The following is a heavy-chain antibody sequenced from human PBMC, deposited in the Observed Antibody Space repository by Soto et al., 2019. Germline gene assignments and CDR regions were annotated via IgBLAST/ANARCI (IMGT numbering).Heavy chain of an antibody. CDR1: GFTFSSYD. CDR3: ARDQFGRVV. V-gene: IGHV3-33*01. CDR2: IWYDGSNK. D-gene: IGHD2-15*01. Sequence: QVQLVESGGGVVQPGRSLRLSCAASGFTFSSYDMHWVRQAPGKGLEWVAVIWYDGSNKYYADSVKGRFTISRDNSKNTLYLQMNSLRAEDTAVYYCARDQFGRVVWGQGTTVTVSS. J-gene: IGHJ6*02.